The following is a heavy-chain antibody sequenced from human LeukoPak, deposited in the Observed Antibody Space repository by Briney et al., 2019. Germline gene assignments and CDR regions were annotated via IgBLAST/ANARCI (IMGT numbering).Heavy chain of an antibody. CDR1: GFTFSSYS. CDR3: ARDRQWFDPRIGY. J-gene: IGHJ4*02. Sequence: GGSLRLSCAASGFTFSSYSMNWVRQAPGKGLEWVSSISSSSSYIYYADSVKGRFTISRDNAKNSLYLQMNSLRAEDTAVYYCARDRQWFDPRIGYWGQGTLVTVSS. V-gene: IGHV3-21*01. D-gene: IGHD3-10*01. CDR2: ISSSSSYI.